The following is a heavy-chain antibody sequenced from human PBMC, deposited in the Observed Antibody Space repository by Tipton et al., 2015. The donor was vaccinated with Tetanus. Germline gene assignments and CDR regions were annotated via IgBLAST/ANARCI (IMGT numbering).Heavy chain of an antibody. Sequence: VQLVQSGAEAKKPGESLKISCKGSGYSFTSYWIGWVRQMRGKGLEWMGIIYPDDSDTRYSPAFQGQVTISADKSISTAYLQWSSLKASDTAMYYGARRTGDTARYFDYWGQGTLVTVSS. CDR3: ARRTGDTARYFDY. D-gene: IGHD5-18*01. CDR2: IYPDDSDT. J-gene: IGHJ4*02. CDR1: GYSFTSYW. V-gene: IGHV5-51*01.